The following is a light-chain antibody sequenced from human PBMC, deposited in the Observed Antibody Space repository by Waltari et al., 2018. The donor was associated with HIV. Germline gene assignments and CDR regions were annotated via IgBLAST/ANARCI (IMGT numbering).Light chain of an antibody. V-gene: IGLV2-14*01. CDR1: DIDIGIYDY. CDR2: TAN. Sequence: QSALTQPASVSGSPGQSVTISCIGSDIDIGIYDYISWYHHPPNRAPRLVVFTANSRPAGSPCSLAGSKSCNTASLTISGLQADDEGVYYCSSYVTGGSLLFGGGTQVTVL. CDR3: SSYVTGGSLL. J-gene: IGLJ3*02.